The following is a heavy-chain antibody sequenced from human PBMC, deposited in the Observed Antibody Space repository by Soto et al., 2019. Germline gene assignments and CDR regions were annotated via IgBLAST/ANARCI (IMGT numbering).Heavy chain of an antibody. D-gene: IGHD4-17*01. J-gene: IGHJ4*02. V-gene: IGHV3-30*18. CDR3: AKGVGVTTVTPIDY. Sequence: QVQLVESGGGVVQPGRSLRLSCAASGFTFSSYGMHWVRQAPGKGLEWVAVISYDGSNKYYADSVKGRFTISRDNSKNRLDLQMSRLRVEDTAVYYCAKGVGVTTVTPIDYWGQGTLVTVSS. CDR1: GFTFSSYG. CDR2: ISYDGSNK.